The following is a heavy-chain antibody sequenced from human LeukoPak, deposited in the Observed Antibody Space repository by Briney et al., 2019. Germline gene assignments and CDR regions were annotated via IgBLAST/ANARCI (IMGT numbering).Heavy chain of an antibody. V-gene: IGHV1-2*02. CDR2: INPNDGDT. CDR3: ARANFLYCSSSTCLFDY. D-gene: IGHD2-2*01. Sequence: APVTVSCMASGYTFTDYYMRWVRQAPGQGFEWMGWINPNDGDTNYAQKFQGRVTMTRDTSISTAHMEVSRLRSDDTAVYYCARANFLYCSSSTCLFDYWGQGTLVTVSS. CDR1: GYTFTDYY. J-gene: IGHJ4*02.